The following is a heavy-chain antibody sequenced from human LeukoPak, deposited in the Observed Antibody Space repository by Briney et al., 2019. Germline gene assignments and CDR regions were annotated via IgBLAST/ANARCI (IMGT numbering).Heavy chain of an antibody. CDR3: ASSGSYFQADY. V-gene: IGHV4-38-2*02. CDR1: GYSISSGYY. Sequence: SETLSLTCTVSGYSISSGYYWGWIRQPPGKGLEWIGSIYHSGSTYYNPSLKSRVTISVDTSKNLFSLKLSSVTAADTAVYYCASSGSYFQADYWGQGTLVTVSS. D-gene: IGHD3-10*01. CDR2: IYHSGST. J-gene: IGHJ4*02.